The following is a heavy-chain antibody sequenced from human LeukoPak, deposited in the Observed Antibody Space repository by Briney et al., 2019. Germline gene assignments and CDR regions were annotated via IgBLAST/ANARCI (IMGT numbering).Heavy chain of an antibody. Sequence: GGSLRLSCAASGFTFSSYSMNWVRQAPGKGLEGVSSISSSSSYIYYADSVKGRFTISRDNAKNSLYLQMNSLRAEDKAVYYCARVRRGGDPVVTPYYYYMDVWGKGTTVTVSS. D-gene: IGHD3-22*01. CDR1: GFTFSSYS. CDR2: ISSSSSYI. J-gene: IGHJ6*03. CDR3: ARVRRGGDPVVTPYYYYMDV. V-gene: IGHV3-21*01.